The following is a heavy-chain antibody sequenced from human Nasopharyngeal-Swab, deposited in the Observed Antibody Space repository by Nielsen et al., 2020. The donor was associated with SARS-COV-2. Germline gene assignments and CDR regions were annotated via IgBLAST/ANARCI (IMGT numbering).Heavy chain of an antibody. CDR2: IWYDGSNK. V-gene: IGHV3-33*01. D-gene: IGHD2-15*01. CDR3: ARVPKVVGAFDI. J-gene: IGHJ3*02. Sequence: VRQAPGKGLEWVEVIWYDGSNKYYADSVKGRFTISRDNSKNTLYLQMNSRRAEDTAVYYCARVPKVVGAFDIWDQGTLVTVSS.